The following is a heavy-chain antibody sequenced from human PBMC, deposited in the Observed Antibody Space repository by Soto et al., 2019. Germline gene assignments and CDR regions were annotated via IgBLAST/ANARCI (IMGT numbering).Heavy chain of an antibody. V-gene: IGHV3-23*01. D-gene: IGHD3-10*01. CDR1: GFTFSSYA. CDR2: ISGSGGST. CDR3: AKEGITMVRGVMGNFDY. Sequence: EVQLLESGGGLVQPGGSLRLSCAASGFTFSSYAMRWVRQAPGKGLEWVSAISGSGGSTYYADSVKGRFTISRDNSKNTLYLQMNRLRAEDTAVYYCAKEGITMVRGVMGNFDYWGQGTLVTVSS. J-gene: IGHJ4*02.